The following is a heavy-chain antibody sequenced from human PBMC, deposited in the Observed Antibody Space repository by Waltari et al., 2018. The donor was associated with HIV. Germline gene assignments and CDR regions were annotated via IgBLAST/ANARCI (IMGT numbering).Heavy chain of an antibody. CDR1: GGSISSYY. V-gene: IGHV4-59*01. D-gene: IGHD3-22*01. CDR2: IHYSGST. Sequence: QVQLQESGPGLVKPSETLSLTCSVSGGSISSYYWSWIRQPPGKGLEWIGYIHYSGSTNYNPPLKSRVTISVDTSKNHVSLKLSSVTASDTAVYYCARANYDSSGYYYLNYFDYWGQGTLVTVSS. J-gene: IGHJ4*02. CDR3: ARANYDSSGYYYLNYFDY.